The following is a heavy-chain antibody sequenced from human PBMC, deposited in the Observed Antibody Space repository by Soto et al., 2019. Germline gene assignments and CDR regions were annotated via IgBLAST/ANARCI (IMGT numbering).Heavy chain of an antibody. Sequence: EVQLVESGGGLVQPGGSLRLSCAASGFTFGSYSMNWVRQAPGKGLEWVSFILSSSGVIYYADSVKGRFTISRDNAKNSLYLQMNSLRAEDTAVYYCARDLSAPLVATAMPYYMDVWGKGTTVTVSS. CDR3: ARDLSAPLVATAMPYYMDV. V-gene: IGHV3-48*01. CDR1: GFTFGSYS. CDR2: ILSSSGVI. J-gene: IGHJ6*03. D-gene: IGHD2-21*02.